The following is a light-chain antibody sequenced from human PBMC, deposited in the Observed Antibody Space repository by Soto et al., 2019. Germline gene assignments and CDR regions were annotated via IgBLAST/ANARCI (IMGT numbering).Light chain of an antibody. CDR1: QSVSSNS. Sequence: EIVLTQSPGTLSLSPGERASLSCRASQSVSSNSLAWYQQKPGQAHRFLIYRTSNRATGIPDRFSGSGSGTDFTITISRLEPEDFAVYYCQQYGSTPLTFGGGTNVDI. J-gene: IGKJ4*01. CDR2: RTS. CDR3: QQYGSTPLT. V-gene: IGKV3-20*01.